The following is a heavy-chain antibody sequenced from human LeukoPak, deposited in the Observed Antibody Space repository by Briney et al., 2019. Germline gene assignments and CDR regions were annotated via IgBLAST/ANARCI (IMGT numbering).Heavy chain of an antibody. V-gene: IGHV1-69*13. D-gene: IGHD3-16*01. J-gene: IGHJ4*02. CDR2: IIPIFGTA. Sequence: ASVKVSCKASGGTFGSSAISWVRQAPRQGLEWMGGIIPIFGTANYAQNMQGRLTITADESTSTAYMELSSLRSEDTAVYYCARVSQLWGTYFDYFWYWGQGTLVTVSP. CDR1: GGTFGSSA. CDR3: ARVSQLWGTYFDYFWY.